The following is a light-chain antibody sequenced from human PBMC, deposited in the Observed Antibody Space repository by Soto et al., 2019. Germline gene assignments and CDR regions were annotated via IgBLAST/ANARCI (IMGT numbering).Light chain of an antibody. CDR3: LLYYGGAHLM. CDR1: TGAVTSGNY. V-gene: IGLV7-43*01. J-gene: IGLJ7*01. Sequence: QTVVTQEPSLTVSPGGTVTLTCASSTGAVTSGNYPSWFQQKPGQAPRTLIYTTDDKHSWTPARLSGSLLGGKAALTLSGVQPEDEAEYYCLLYYGGAHLMFGGGTQLTVL. CDR2: TTD.